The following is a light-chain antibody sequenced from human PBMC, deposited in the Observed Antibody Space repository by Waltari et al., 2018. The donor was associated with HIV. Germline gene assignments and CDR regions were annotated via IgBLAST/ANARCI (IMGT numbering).Light chain of an antibody. V-gene: IGLV2-8*01. CDR1: RGAVRGSEY. CDR2: EVI. Sequence: QSALTQPPSASGSPGQSVPISCTGTRGAVRGSEYVHWYQQFPGKAPKVLISEVIKRPSGVPARFSGSKSGNTASLTVSGLQAEDEADYYCSSYAGNNNWVFGGGTKLTVL. J-gene: IGLJ3*02. CDR3: SSYAGNNNWV.